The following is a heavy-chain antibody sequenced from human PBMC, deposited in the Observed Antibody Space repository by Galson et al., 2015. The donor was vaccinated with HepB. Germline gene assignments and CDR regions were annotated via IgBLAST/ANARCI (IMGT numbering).Heavy chain of an antibody. V-gene: IGHV3-11*06. CDR2: ISSSSSYT. CDR1: GFTFSDYY. Sequence: SLRLSCAASGFTFSDYYMSWIRQAPGKGLEWVSYISSSSSYTNYADSVKGRFTISRDNAKNSLYLQMNSLRAEDTAVYYCARDGGGVGLERRFGVDYWGQGTLVTVSS. D-gene: IGHD1-1*01. J-gene: IGHJ4*02. CDR3: ARDGGGVGLERRFGVDY.